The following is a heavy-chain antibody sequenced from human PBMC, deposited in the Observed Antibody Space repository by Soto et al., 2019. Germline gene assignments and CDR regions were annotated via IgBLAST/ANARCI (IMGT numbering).Heavy chain of an antibody. CDR1: GGSISSGGYY. CDR2: IYYSGST. D-gene: IGHD3-9*01. V-gene: IGHV4-31*03. J-gene: IGHJ4*02. CDR3: ARGFDWAIDY. Sequence: PSETLSLTCTVSGGSISSGGYYWSWIRQHPGKGLEWIGYIYYSGSTYYNPSLKSRVTISVDTSKNQFSLKLSSVTAADTAVYYCARGFDWAIDYWGQGTLVIVSS.